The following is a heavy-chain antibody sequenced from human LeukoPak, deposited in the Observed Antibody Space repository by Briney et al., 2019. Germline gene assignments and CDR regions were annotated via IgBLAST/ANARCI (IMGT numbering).Heavy chain of an antibody. CDR2: AYSTGGA. Sequence: SETLSLTCIVSGGSVSSLYWHWIRQSPEKGLEWIGYAYSTGGAKYNPSLMNRVTMSFDTPKNHCSLKLTSVTAADTAVYFCARSYGGYVLDKWGQGTLVGVSS. CDR1: GGSVSSLY. V-gene: IGHV4-59*02. J-gene: IGHJ4*02. D-gene: IGHD5-12*01. CDR3: ARSYGGYVLDK.